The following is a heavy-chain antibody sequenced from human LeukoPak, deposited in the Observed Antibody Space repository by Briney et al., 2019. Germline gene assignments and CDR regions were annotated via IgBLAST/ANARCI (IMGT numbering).Heavy chain of an antibody. CDR1: GGTFSSYA. Sequence: SVKVSCKASGGTFSSYAISWVRQAPGQGLEWMGGIIPIFGTANYAQKFQGRVTIAADESTSTAYMELSSLRSEDTAVYYCARRRSSSWYDSVSWFDPWGQGTLVTVSS. CDR3: ARRRSSSWYDSVSWFDP. J-gene: IGHJ5*02. V-gene: IGHV1-69*13. D-gene: IGHD6-13*01. CDR2: IIPIFGTA.